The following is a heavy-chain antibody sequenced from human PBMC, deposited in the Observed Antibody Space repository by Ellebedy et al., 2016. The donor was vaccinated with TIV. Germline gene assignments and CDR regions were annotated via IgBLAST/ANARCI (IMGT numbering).Heavy chain of an antibody. CDR3: ARTIAVAGTFSFDY. D-gene: IGHD6-19*01. J-gene: IGHJ4*02. V-gene: IGHV4-59*01. Sequence: SETLSLTCSVSGGSIGSFFWSWIRHSPGKGLEWIGDVYYSGSTRYNPSLRSRVSMSVDMSLNQFSLSLRSVTTADTGVYFCARTIAVAGTFSFDYWGQGTLVTVSS. CDR1: GGSIGSFF. CDR2: VYYSGST.